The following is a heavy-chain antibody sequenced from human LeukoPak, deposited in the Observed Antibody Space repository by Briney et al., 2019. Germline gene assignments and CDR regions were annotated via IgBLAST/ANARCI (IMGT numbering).Heavy chain of an antibody. CDR3: AKSDYGGSHFDY. CDR2: INPNSGGT. V-gene: IGHV1-2*07. D-gene: IGHD4-23*01. Sequence: ASVTVSFTSSGYTFTFYYMHWVRQPPGQGLEWMGWINPNSGGTNYAHKFHVRGTFTRATSISTASMELSRLRSDDTAVYYCAKSDYGGSHFDYGGQGTLVTVSS. CDR1: GYTFTFYY. J-gene: IGHJ4*02.